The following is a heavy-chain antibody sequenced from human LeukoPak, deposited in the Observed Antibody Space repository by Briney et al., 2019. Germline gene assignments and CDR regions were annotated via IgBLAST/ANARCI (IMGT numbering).Heavy chain of an antibody. Sequence: QPGGSLRLSCAASGFTFSSCAMHWVRQAPGKGLEWVAVISYDGSNKYYADSVKGRFTISRDNSKNTLYLQMNSLRAEDTAVYYCARGILSAGSGYLGLLYYFDYWGQGTLVTVSS. D-gene: IGHD3-22*01. J-gene: IGHJ4*02. CDR3: ARGILSAGSGYLGLLYYFDY. CDR1: GFTFSSCA. CDR2: ISYDGSNK. V-gene: IGHV3-30-3*01.